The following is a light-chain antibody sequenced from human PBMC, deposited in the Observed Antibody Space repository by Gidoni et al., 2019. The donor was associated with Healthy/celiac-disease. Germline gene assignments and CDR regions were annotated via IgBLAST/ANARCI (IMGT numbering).Light chain of an antibody. Sequence: EIVLTQSPGTLSLSPGERATLSCRARQSVSSSYLAWYQQKPGQAPRLLIYGASSRATGIPDRFSGSGSGTDFTLTISRLEPEDFAVYYCQQYGSSPLTFGQGTKVEIK. CDR1: QSVSSSY. V-gene: IGKV3-20*01. J-gene: IGKJ1*01. CDR2: GAS. CDR3: QQYGSSPLT.